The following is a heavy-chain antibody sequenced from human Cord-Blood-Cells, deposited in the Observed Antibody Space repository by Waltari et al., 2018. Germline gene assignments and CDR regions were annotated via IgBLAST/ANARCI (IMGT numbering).Heavy chain of an antibody. CDR1: GYTLTELS. Sequence: QVQLVQSGAEVKKPGASVKVSCKVSGYTLTELSMHWVRQAPGKGLEWMGGFDPEDGETIYAQEFQGRGTMTEDTSTDTAYMELSSLRSEDTAVYYCATDRMGDWGSAKYWYFDLWGRGTLVTVSS. CDR3: ATDRMGDWGSAKYWYFDL. V-gene: IGHV1-24*01. D-gene: IGHD7-27*01. J-gene: IGHJ2*01. CDR2: FDPEDGET.